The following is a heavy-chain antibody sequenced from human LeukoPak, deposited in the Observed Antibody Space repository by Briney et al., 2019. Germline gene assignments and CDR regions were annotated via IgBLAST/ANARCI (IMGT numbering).Heavy chain of an antibody. CDR1: GFTFSHYS. V-gene: IGHV3-21*01. CDR2: IGASSSYI. J-gene: IGHJ4*02. CDR3: ARDFEERGYYLADFDY. Sequence: KAGGSLRLPCAASGFTFSHYSMNWVRQAPGKGLEWVACIGASSSYIYYADSVKGRFTISRDNANNALYLQMNSLRAEDTAVYYCARDFEERGYYLADFDYWGQGTLVTVSS. D-gene: IGHD3-22*01.